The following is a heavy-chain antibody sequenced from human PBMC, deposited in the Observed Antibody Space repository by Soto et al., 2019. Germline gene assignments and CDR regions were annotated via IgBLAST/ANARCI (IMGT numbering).Heavy chain of an antibody. CDR1: GFTFSSYW. CDR3: AKDTYYHDSTGYYVFDY. V-gene: IGHV3-23*01. Sequence: PGGSLRLSCAASGFTFSSYWMHWVRQAPGKGLEWVSAISGSGGSTYYADSVKGRFTISRDNSKNTLYLQMNSLRAEDAAVYYCAKDTYYHDSTGYYVFDYWGQGTLVTVSS. J-gene: IGHJ4*02. CDR2: ISGSGGST. D-gene: IGHD3-22*01.